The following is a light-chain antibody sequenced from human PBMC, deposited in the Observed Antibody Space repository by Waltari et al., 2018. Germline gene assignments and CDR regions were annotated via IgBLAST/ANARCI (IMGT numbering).Light chain of an antibody. V-gene: IGLV2-14*01. J-gene: IGLJ1*01. CDR2: EVN. CDR1: SSDVGGYNY. CDR3: SSFTSRHLYV. Sequence: QSALTQPTSVSGSPGQSITISCTGSSSDVGGYNYVSWYQQYPGKVPKIMIYEVNNRPSGVSSRFSGSKSGNTASRTISGLQADDEADYYCSSFTSRHLYVFGTGTKVTVL.